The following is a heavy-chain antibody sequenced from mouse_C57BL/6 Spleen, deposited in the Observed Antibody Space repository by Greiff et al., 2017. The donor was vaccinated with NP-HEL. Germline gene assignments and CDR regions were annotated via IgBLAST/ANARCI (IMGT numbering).Heavy chain of an antibody. CDR2: ISSGGSYT. V-gene: IGHV5-6*02. J-gene: IGHJ3*01. D-gene: IGHD2-4*01. CDR1: GFTFSSYG. CDR3: ARHTYDYDRGFAY. Sequence: DVKLVESGGDLVKPGGSLKLSCAASGFTFSSYGMSWVRQTPDKRLEWVATISSGGSYTYYPDSVKGRFTISRDNAKNTLYLQMSSLKSEDTAMYYCARHTYDYDRGFAYWGQGTLVTVSA.